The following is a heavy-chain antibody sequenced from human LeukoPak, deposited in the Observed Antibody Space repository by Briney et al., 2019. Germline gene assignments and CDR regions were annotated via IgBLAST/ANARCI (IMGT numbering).Heavy chain of an antibody. D-gene: IGHD5-18*01. CDR2: SRNKPNRYTT. V-gene: IGHV3-72*01. CDR3: ARDFVSVIQLWSLFDY. J-gene: IGHJ4*02. Sequence: GGSLRLSCAASGFTLSDHYMDWVRQAPGKGLEWIGRSRNKPNRYTTEYAASVKGRFTISRDDSKNSLYLQMNSLRAEDTAVYYCARDFVSVIQLWSLFDYWGQGTLVTVSS. CDR1: GFTLSDHY.